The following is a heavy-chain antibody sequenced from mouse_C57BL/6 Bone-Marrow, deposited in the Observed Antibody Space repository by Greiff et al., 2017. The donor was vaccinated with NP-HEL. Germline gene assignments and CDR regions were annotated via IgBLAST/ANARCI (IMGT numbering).Heavy chain of an antibody. Sequence: EVKLMESGGGLVQPGGSMKLSCVASGFTFSNYWMNWVRQSPEKGLEWVAQIRLKSDNYATHYAESVKGRFTISRDDSKSSVYLQMNNLRAEDTGIYYCTGLYGNYRDYWGQGTTLTVSS. V-gene: IGHV6-3*01. CDR3: TGLYGNYRDY. J-gene: IGHJ2*01. CDR1: GFTFSNYW. D-gene: IGHD2-1*01. CDR2: IRLKSDNYAT.